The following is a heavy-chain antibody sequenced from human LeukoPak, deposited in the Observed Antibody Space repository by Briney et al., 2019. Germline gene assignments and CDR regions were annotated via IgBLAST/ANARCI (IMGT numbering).Heavy chain of an antibody. CDR3: AQDLAYIRFDN. D-gene: IGHD1-1*01. CDR2: IRSKGNNYAT. V-gene: IGHV3-73*01. Sequence: PGGSLRLSCAASGFIFSDSAIQWVRQASGKGLEWVGRIRSKGNNYATAYAASVKGRFTISRDDSNNTAYLQMDSLRFEDAAVYYCAQDLAYIRFDNWGQGTLVTVSS. J-gene: IGHJ4*02. CDR1: GFIFSDSA.